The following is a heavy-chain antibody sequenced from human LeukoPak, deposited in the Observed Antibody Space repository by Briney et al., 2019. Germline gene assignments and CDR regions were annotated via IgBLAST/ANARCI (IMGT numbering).Heavy chain of an antibody. Sequence: SETLSLTCSVSGGSISSSNDYWGWVRQPPGKGLEWIGSIYSDGSTYYIPSLKSRLSISVDTSKNQFSLNWRSVTAADTAVYYCARHEAASGFPHWFDPWGQGTLVTVSS. CDR3: ARHEAASGFPHWFDP. V-gene: IGHV4-39*01. CDR1: GGSISSSNDY. D-gene: IGHD6-13*01. CDR2: IYSDGST. J-gene: IGHJ5*02.